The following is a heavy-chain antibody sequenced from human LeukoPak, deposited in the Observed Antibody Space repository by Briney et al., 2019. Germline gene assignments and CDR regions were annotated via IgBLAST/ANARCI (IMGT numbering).Heavy chain of an antibody. CDR3: ARRRVRLYCSSTSCSNPYYFDY. Sequence: SETLSLTCTVSGGSISSYYWSWIRQPPGKGLEWIGYIYYSGSTNYNPSLKSRVTISVDTSKNQFSLKLSSVTAADTAVYYCARRRVRLYCSSTSCSNPYYFDYWGQGTLVTVSS. V-gene: IGHV4-59*12. CDR2: IYYSGST. D-gene: IGHD2-2*01. J-gene: IGHJ4*02. CDR1: GGSISSYY.